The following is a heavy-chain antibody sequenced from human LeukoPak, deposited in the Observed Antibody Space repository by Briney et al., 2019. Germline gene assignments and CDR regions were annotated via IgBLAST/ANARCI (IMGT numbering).Heavy chain of an antibody. D-gene: IGHD3-22*01. CDR1: GFTFSGYA. V-gene: IGHV3-23*01. Sequence: PGGSLRLSCAASGFTFSGYAMSWVRQAPGKGLEWVSAISGSGGSTYYADSVKGRFTISRDNSKNTLYLQMNSLRAEDTAVYYCAKDHGNYYDSSGYYRDWGQGTLVTVSS. J-gene: IGHJ4*02. CDR2: ISGSGGST. CDR3: AKDHGNYYDSSGYYRD.